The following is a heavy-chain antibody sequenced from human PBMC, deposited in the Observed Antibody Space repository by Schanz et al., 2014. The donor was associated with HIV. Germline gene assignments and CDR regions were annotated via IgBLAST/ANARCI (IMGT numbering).Heavy chain of an antibody. D-gene: IGHD2-2*01. CDR2: ISSSSSYI. CDR3: ARDVAGCSGTSCYSDAFDI. Sequence: EVQLLESGGGLVQPGGSLRLSCAASGFTFSSYAMSWVRQAPGKGLEWVSSISSSSSYIYYADSVKGRFTISRDNAKKSLYLQMNSLRAEDTAVYYCARDVAGCSGTSCYSDAFDIWGQGTLVTVSS. V-gene: IGHV3-21*01. CDR1: GFTFSSYA. J-gene: IGHJ3*02.